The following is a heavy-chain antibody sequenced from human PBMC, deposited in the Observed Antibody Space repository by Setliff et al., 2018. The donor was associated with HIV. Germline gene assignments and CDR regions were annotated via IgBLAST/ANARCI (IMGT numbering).Heavy chain of an antibody. V-gene: IGHV4-59*11. Sequence: PSETLSLTCTVSGGSISSHYWSWIRQSPGKGLEWIGNIYYSGITNYNASLKSRVTISVDTSQNQFSLKLRSVTAADTAVYYCATVSWELTPWDAFDIWGRGTMVTVSS. D-gene: IGHD1-26*01. J-gene: IGHJ3*02. CDR2: IYYSGIT. CDR3: ATVSWELTPWDAFDI. CDR1: GGSISSHY.